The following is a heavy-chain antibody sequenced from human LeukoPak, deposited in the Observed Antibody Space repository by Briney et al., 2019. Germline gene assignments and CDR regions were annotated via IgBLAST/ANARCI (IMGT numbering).Heavy chain of an antibody. CDR2: IYHSGST. CDR1: GFTFSSYW. D-gene: IGHD1-20*01. CDR3: ARVPITGLDY. J-gene: IGHJ4*02. V-gene: IGHV4-38-2*01. Sequence: GSLRLSCAASGFTFSSYWMSWVRQAPGKGLEWIGSIYHSGSTYYNPSLKSRVTISVDTSKNQFSLKLSSVTAADTAVYYCARVPITGLDYWGQGTLVTVSS.